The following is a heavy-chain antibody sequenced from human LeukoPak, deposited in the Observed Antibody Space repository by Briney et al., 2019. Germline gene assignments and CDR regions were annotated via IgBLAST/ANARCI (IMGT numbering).Heavy chain of an antibody. CDR3: ARDLSFRH. D-gene: IGHD2/OR15-2a*01. CDR1: GGSFSGYY. CDR2: INDSGGT. J-gene: IGHJ4*02. Sequence: SENLSLSCAVYGGSFSGYYYSWVRQPPGKGLEWIGEINDSGGTNYNPSLKSRVSMSADTSKNQFSLKLSSVTVADTAVYYCARDLSFRHWGQGTLVTVSS. V-gene: IGHV4-34*01.